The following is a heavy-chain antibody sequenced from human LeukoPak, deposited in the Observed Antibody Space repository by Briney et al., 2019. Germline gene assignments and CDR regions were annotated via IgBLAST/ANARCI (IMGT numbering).Heavy chain of an antibody. CDR3: ATEPYCSSGSCYYRGAFDI. CDR2: FDPEDGET. V-gene: IGHV1-24*01. Sequence: ASVKVSCKVSGYTLTELSMHWVRQAPGKGLEWMGGFDPEDGETIYAQKFQGRVTMTEDTSTDTAYMELSSLRSEDTAVYYCATEPYCSSGSCYYRGAFDIWGQGTMVTVSS. CDR1: GYTLTELS. J-gene: IGHJ3*02. D-gene: IGHD2-15*01.